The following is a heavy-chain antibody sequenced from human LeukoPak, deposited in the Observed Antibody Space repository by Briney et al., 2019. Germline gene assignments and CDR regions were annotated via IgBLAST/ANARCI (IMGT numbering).Heavy chain of an antibody. CDR1: GGSISSDSYY. V-gene: IGHV4-39*01. D-gene: IGHD5-24*01. CDR2: IYSGGTT. J-gene: IGHJ4*02. CDR3: ARYRRDGYNLGY. Sequence: SETLSLTCAVSGGSISSDSYYWGWIRQPPGKGLEWIGSIYSGGTTYYNPSLKSRVTISVDTSKNQFSLKLSSVTAADTAVYYCARYRRDGYNLGYWGQGTLVTVSS.